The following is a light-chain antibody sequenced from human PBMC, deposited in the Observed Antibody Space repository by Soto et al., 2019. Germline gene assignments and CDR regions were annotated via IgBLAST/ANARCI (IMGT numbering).Light chain of an antibody. Sequence: EIVLTQSQATLCLSPGERAPLSCRASQSVSSYLAWYQQKPGQAPRLLIYDASNRATGIPARFSGSGSGTDFTLTISSLEPEDFAVYYCQQYGSSLTFGGGTKVDIK. CDR3: QQYGSSLT. J-gene: IGKJ4*01. CDR2: DAS. V-gene: IGKV3-11*01. CDR1: QSVSSY.